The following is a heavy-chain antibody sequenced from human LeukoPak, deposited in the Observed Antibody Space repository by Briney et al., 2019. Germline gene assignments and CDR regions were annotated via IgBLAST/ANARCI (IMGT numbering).Heavy chain of an antibody. J-gene: IGHJ4*02. CDR2: ISYDGSNK. V-gene: IGHV3-30-3*01. CDR3: ARGPNPGAEYDSSGYYSEYFDY. CDR1: GFTFSSHW. Sequence: GGSLRLSCAASGFTFSSHWMSWVRQAPGKGLEWVAVISYDGSNKYYADSVKGRFTISRDNSKNTLYLQMNSLRAEDTAVYYCARGPNPGAEYDSSGYYSEYFDYWGQGTLVTVSS. D-gene: IGHD3-22*01.